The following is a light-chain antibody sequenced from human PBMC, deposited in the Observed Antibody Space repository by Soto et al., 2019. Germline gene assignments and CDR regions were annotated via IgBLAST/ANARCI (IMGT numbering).Light chain of an antibody. CDR1: SSDVGGYNY. CDR2: DVS. Sequence: QSVLTQPASVSGSPGQSITISCTGTSSDVGGYNYVSWYQQHPGNAPKLMIYDVSNRPSGVSNRFSGSKSGNTASLTISGLQAEDEADYYCSSYTSSRTPYVFGTGTKVTVL. V-gene: IGLV2-14*01. CDR3: SSYTSSRTPYV. J-gene: IGLJ1*01.